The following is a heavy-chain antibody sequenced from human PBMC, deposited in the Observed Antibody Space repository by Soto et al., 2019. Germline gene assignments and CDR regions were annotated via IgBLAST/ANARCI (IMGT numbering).Heavy chain of an antibody. CDR2: INPSSGST. CDR3: ATLIGAFDI. Sequence: ASVKVSCKASGYTFTSYDINWVRQATGQGLEWMGRINPSSGSTSYAQKFQGRVTMTRDTSTSTVYMELSSLRSEDTAVYYCATLIGAFDIWGQGTMVTVSS. CDR1: GYTFTSYD. V-gene: IGHV1-46*03. J-gene: IGHJ3*02.